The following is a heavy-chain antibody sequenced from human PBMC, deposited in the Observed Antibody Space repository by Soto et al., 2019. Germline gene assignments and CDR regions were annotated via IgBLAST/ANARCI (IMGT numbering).Heavy chain of an antibody. CDR2: ISVDSGNT. J-gene: IGHJ6*03. V-gene: IGHV1-18*01. D-gene: IGHD3-10*01. Sequence: QVQLVQSGAELKKPGASAKVSCKASGYIFTSYGISWVRQAPGQGLEWMAWISVDSGNTNYAQNFQGRVTMTTDTSASTAHMELRRLRSDDTAVYYCALFNGSGTNYYTDVWGKGTTVIVSS. CDR3: ALFNGSGTNYYTDV. CDR1: GYIFTSYG.